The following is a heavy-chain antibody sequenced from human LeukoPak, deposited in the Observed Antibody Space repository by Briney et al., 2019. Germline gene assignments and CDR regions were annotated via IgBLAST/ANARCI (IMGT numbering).Heavy chain of an antibody. J-gene: IGHJ4*02. CDR1: GFTFSTYG. V-gene: IGHV3-30*02. CDR3: AKDRAAAGKWNFDY. CDR2: IRYDGGSR. D-gene: IGHD6-13*01. Sequence: PGGSLRLSCAASGFTFSTYGMHWVRQAPGKGLEWVAFIRYDGGSRYYADSVKGRFTISRDNSKNTLYLQMNSLRAEDTAVYYCAKDRAAAGKWNFDYWGQGTLVTVSS.